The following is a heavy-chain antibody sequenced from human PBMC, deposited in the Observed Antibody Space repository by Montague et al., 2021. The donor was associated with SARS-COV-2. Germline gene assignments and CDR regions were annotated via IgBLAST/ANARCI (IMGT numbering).Heavy chain of an antibody. D-gene: IGHD3-22*01. V-gene: IGHV4-39*07. CDR2: IYYSGST. CDR3: AREGGWLSRGPYYFDY. CDR1: GGSISSSSYY. J-gene: IGHJ4*02. Sequence: SETLSLTCTVSGGSISSSSYYWGWIRQPPGKGLEWIGSIYYSGSTYCNPSLKSRVTISVDTSKNQFSLKLSSVTAADTAVYYCAREGGWLSRGPYYFDYWGQGTLVTVSS.